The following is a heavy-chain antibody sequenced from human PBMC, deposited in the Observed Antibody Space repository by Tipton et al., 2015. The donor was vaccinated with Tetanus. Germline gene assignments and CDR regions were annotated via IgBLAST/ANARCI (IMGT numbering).Heavy chain of an antibody. V-gene: IGHV4-30-4*01. D-gene: IGHD3-22*01. CDR3: ARDRRDFAYDSRGFYSPLYYFDN. CDR2: ISHSGTT. CDR1: GGSITSDNHY. Sequence: SGGSITSDNHYWSWIRQAPGKGLEWLGYISHSGTTNYNPSLMSRVTLSLDTARGQFSLKLTSVTAADAAVYFCARDRRDFAYDSRGFYSPLYYFDNWGQGVRVTVSS. J-gene: IGHJ4*02.